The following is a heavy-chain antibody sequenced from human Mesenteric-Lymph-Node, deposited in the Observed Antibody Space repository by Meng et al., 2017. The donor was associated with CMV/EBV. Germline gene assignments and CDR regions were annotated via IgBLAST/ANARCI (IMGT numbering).Heavy chain of an antibody. CDR2: ISSSSSTI. CDR1: GFTFSSYS. J-gene: IGHJ4*02. V-gene: IGHV3-48*04. CDR3: AGPYYFAY. Sequence: GGSLRLSCAASGFTFSSYSMNWVRQAPGKGLEWVSYISSSSSTIYYADSVKGRFTISRDNAKNSLYLQMNSLRAEDTAVYYCAGPYYFAYWGQGTLVTVSS.